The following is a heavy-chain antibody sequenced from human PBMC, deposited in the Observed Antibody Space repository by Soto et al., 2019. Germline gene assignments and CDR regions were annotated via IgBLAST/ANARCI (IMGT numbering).Heavy chain of an antibody. J-gene: IGHJ3*02. D-gene: IGHD3-3*01. Sequence: GASVKVSCKASGYTFTSYYMHWGRQAPGQGLEWVGKINPSGGSTSYAQKFQGRVTMTRDTSTSTVYMELSSLRSEDTAVYYCARGVTIFGVARGTAFDIWGQGTMVTVSS. V-gene: IGHV1-46*03. CDR1: GYTFTSYY. CDR3: ARGVTIFGVARGTAFDI. CDR2: INPSGGST.